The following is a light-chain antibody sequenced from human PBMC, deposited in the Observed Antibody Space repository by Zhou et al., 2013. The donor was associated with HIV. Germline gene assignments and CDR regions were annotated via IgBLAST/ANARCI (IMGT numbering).Light chain of an antibody. CDR3: QQYNNWPPVT. Sequence: ELVLTQSPGTLSLSPGERATLSCRASQIVSNNYLAWYQQRPGQAPSLLIYDASSRATGIPARFSGSGSGTEFTLTISSLQSEDFAVYYCQQYNNWPPVTFGGGTQVEIK. CDR2: DAS. V-gene: IGKV3D-15*01. CDR1: QIVSNN. J-gene: IGKJ4*01.